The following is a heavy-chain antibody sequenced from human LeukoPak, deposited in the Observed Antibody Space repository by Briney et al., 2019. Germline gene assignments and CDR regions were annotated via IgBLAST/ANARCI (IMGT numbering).Heavy chain of an antibody. CDR3: ARVGTAEGTLKDY. CDR2: IKHDGSEK. J-gene: IGHJ4*02. D-gene: IGHD6-13*01. CDR1: GFTFSTYS. Sequence: GGSLRLSCVASGFTFSTYSMNWVRQAPGKGLEWVANIKHDGSEKYYVDSVKGRFTISRDNAKNSLYLQMNSLRAEDTAVYYCARVGTAEGTLKDYWGQGTLVTVSS. V-gene: IGHV3-7*01.